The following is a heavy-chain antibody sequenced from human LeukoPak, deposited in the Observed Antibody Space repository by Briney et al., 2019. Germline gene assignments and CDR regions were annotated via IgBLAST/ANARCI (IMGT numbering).Heavy chain of an antibody. J-gene: IGHJ4*02. D-gene: IGHD2-21*02. CDR3: AREHKDYDGDGYYYGY. V-gene: IGHV4-4*07. CDR2: IYAARNT. CDR1: GGSISNYY. Sequence: SETLSLTCTVSGGSISNYYWSWLRQPAGKGLEWVGRIYAARNTDHTPSLKSPVTMSLDSSQNEFSLRLTSVTAADTAVYYCAREHKDYDGDGYYYGYWGQGTLVPVSS.